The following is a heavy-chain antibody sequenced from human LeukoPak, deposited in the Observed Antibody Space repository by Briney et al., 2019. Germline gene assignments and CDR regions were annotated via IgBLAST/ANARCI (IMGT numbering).Heavy chain of an antibody. Sequence: ASVKVSCKSSGYTCTVYYMHWVRQAPGQALEWMGWINANSGGTNYAPKFQGRVTMTRDTCISTAYMELSRLSSDDTAVYYCARPLRRQHILQPPPYYYGMDVWGQGTTVTVSS. CDR1: GYTCTVYY. D-gene: IGHD2-21*01. CDR3: ARPLRRQHILQPPPYYYGMDV. J-gene: IGHJ6*02. CDR2: INANSGGT. V-gene: IGHV1-2*02.